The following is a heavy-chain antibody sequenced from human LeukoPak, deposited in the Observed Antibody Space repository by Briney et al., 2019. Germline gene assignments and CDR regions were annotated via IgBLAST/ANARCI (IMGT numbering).Heavy chain of an antibody. CDR1: GFTFSSYA. D-gene: IGHD2-2*01. CDR3: ARDGGRAMPFDY. CDR2: IDLSGSTL. V-gene: IGHV3-48*04. J-gene: IGHJ4*02. Sequence: GGSLRLSCAASGFTFSSYAMNWVRQAPGKGLEWVSYIDLSGSTLYYVDSVRGRFTISRDNAKNSLYLQMNSLRAEDTAVYYCARDGGRAMPFDYWGQGTLVTVSS.